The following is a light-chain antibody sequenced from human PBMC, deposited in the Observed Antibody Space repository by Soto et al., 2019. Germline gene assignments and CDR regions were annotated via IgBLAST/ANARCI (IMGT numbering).Light chain of an antibody. CDR2: GAS. CDR3: QQYGSSPQT. J-gene: IGKJ2*01. Sequence: EIVLTQSPGTLSLSPGERATLSCRASQSVSSSYLAWYQQKPGQAPRLLIYGASNMSTGIPDRFSGSGSWTDFTITISRLEPEDFAVYYCQQYGSSPQTFGQGTNLEIK. V-gene: IGKV3-20*01. CDR1: QSVSSSY.